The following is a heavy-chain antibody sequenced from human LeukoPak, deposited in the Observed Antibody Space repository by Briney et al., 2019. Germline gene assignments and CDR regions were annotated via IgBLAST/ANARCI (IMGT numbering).Heavy chain of an antibody. Sequence: ASVKVSCKVSGSTLTHLSIHWVRQAPGKGLEWMGGFNLEDNKTIYAQKFQDRVTMTEDTSSDTAYMDLRSLTSADTAVYFCATVSVGVPQHDYWGQGTLVTVSS. V-gene: IGHV1-24*01. D-gene: IGHD2/OR15-2a*01. J-gene: IGHJ4*02. CDR2: FNLEDNKT. CDR1: GSTLTHLS. CDR3: ATVSVGVPQHDY.